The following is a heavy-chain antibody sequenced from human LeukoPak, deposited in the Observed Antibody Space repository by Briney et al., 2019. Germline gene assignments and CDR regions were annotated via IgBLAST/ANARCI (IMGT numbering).Heavy chain of an antibody. CDR2: MNPNNGNT. D-gene: IGHD3-22*01. J-gene: IGHJ4*02. CDR1: GYTFTNYD. V-gene: IGHV1-8*01. Sequence: ASVKVSCKASGYTFTNYDINWVRQATGQGLEWMGWMNPNNGNTDYAQKFQGRVTVTRDTSISTVYMGLSSLRSADTAVYYCARGSRDDSYDYYLNLWGQGTLVTVSS. CDR3: ARGSRDDSYDYYLNL.